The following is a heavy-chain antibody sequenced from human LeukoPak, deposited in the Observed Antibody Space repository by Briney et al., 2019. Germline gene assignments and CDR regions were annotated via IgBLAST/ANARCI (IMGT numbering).Heavy chain of an antibody. J-gene: IGHJ6*02. CDR2: IIPIFGTA. Sequence: GASVKVSCKASGGTFSSYAISWVRQAPGQGLEWMGGIIPIFGTANYAQKFQGRVTITADESTSTAYMELSSLRSEDTAVYYCARDLWERNGSGNYYYYGMDVWGQGTTVTVSS. V-gene: IGHV1-69*13. CDR3: ARDLWERNGSGNYYYYGMDV. CDR1: GGTFSSYA. D-gene: IGHD3-10*01.